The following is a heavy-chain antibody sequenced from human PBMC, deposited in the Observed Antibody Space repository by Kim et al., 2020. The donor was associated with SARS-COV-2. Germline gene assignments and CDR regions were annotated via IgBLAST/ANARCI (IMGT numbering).Heavy chain of an antibody. CDR2: ISGYDSHT. D-gene: IGHD1-26*01. V-gene: IGHV1-18*01. Sequence: ASVKVSCKASGYKFSDYAMIWMRQAPGQGPELMGWISGYDSHTNYAEKFQGRVTLTTDTSTNTAYMELRSLGSDDTAVYYCAREDLDASRVLYYYFDYWG. CDR3: AREDLDASRVLYYYFDY. J-gene: IGHJ4*01. CDR1: GYKFSDYA.